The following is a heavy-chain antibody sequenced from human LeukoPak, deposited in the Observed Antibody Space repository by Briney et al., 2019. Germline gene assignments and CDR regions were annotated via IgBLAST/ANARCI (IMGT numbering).Heavy chain of an antibody. CDR3: AKDFSLRSYSSSWYYFDY. CDR1: GFTFSSYA. Sequence: TGGSLRLSCAASGFTFSSYAMSWVRQAPGKGLEWVSAISGSGGSTYYADSVKGRFTISRDNSKNTLYLQMNSLRAEDTAVYYCAKDFSLRSYSSSWYYFDYWGQGTLVTVSS. CDR2: ISGSGGST. D-gene: IGHD6-13*01. J-gene: IGHJ4*02. V-gene: IGHV3-23*01.